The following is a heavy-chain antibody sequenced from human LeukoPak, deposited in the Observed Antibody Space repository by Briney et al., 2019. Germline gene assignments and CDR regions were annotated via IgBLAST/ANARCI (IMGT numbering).Heavy chain of an antibody. Sequence: GGSLRLFCEASGLTFSDYRLRWLPRAPGEGLEWVANIKQDESEKKYVDSVKARFTIPRNNAKNSLYEKMNSRRAEDTAVYYCVRGPYALYWGQGTLVSVSS. CDR1: GLTFSDYR. J-gene: IGHJ4*02. V-gene: IGHV3-7*01. CDR3: VRGPYALY. CDR2: IKQDESEK. D-gene: IGHD2-2*01.